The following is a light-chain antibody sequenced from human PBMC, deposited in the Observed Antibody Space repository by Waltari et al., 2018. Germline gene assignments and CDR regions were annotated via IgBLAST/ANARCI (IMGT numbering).Light chain of an antibody. CDR2: DAS. V-gene: IGKV1-12*01. CDR3: QQVDSFPRT. CDR1: QGISSR. Sequence: DIQMTQSPSSVSASVGDRVTLTCRASQGISSRLAWYQQKPGKAPQLLIYDASSLHSGVPSRFSGSGSGTEFTLTISSLQPEDFATYYCQQVDSFPRTFGQGTKVEVK. J-gene: IGKJ1*01.